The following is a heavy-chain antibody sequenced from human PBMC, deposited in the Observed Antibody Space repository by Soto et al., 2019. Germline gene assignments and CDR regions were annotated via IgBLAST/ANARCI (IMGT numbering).Heavy chain of an antibody. V-gene: IGHV2-5*01. CDR2: IYWNDDK. CDR3: AHGGGSSSAFDY. J-gene: IGHJ4*02. Sequence: GLDLEWLALIYWNDDKRYSPSLKSRLTITKDTSKNQVVLTMTNMDPVDTATYYCAHGGGSSSAFDYWGQGTLVTVSS. D-gene: IGHD6-13*01.